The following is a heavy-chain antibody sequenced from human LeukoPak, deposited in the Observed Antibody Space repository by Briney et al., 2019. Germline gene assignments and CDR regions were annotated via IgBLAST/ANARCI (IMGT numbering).Heavy chain of an antibody. CDR1: GFTFSSYG. V-gene: IGHV3-30*03. Sequence: GRSLRLSCAASGFTFSSYGMHWVRQAPGKGLEWVAVISYDGSNKYYADSVKGRFTISRDNSKNTLYLQMNSLRAEDTAVYYCARDPSFGTGRGVYYGMDVWGQGTTVTVSS. CDR3: ARDPSFGTGRGVYYGMDV. D-gene: IGHD2-8*02. CDR2: ISYDGSNK. J-gene: IGHJ6*02.